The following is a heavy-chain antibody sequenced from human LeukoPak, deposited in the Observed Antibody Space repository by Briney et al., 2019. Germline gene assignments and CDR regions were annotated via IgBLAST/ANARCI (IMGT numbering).Heavy chain of an antibody. J-gene: IGHJ6*03. CDR3: ARTLLEWTPTGYYYMDV. CDR1: AGSISTYF. V-gene: IGHV4-59*01. D-gene: IGHD3-3*01. CDR2: IYHTGST. Sequence: SETLSLTCTVSAGSISTYFWNWVRQPPGKGLEWIGYIYHTGSTNYNPSLKSRLTISVDTSKNQFSLKLSSVTAADTAVYYCARTLLEWTPTGYYYMDVWGKGTTVTVSS.